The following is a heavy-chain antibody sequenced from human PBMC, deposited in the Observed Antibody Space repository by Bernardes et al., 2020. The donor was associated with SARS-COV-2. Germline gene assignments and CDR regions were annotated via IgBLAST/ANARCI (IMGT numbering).Heavy chain of an antibody. CDR2: IKQDGSEK. CDR1: GFTFSSYW. J-gene: IGHJ6*02. D-gene: IGHD3-3*01. V-gene: IGHV3-7*01. CDR3: ARDPLARVEWLDV. Sequence: GGSLRLSCAASGFTFSSYWMSWVRQAPGKGLEWVANIKQDGSEKYYVDSVKGRFTISRDNAKNSLYLQMNSLRAEDTAVYYCARDPLARVEWLDVWGQGTTVTVSS.